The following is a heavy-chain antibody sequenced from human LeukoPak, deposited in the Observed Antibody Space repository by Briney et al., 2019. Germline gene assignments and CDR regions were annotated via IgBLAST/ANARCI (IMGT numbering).Heavy chain of an antibody. D-gene: IGHD3-10*01. CDR1: GFTFSSYA. J-gene: IGHJ4*02. CDR2: ISTDGNKK. Sequence: QAGGSLRLSCAASGFTFSSYAMYWVRQAPGKGLEWVALISTDGNKKYYADSAKGRFTISRDNSKNTLYLQMNSLRAEDTAIYYCAKRGPIYSASPGNYFDYWGQGTLVTVSS. CDR3: AKRGPIYSASPGNYFDY. V-gene: IGHV3-30-3*02.